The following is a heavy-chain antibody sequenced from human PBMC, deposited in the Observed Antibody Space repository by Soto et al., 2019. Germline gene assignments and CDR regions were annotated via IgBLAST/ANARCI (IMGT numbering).Heavy chain of an antibody. Sequence: ASVKVSCKASGYSFTSYAMHWVRQAPGQRLEWMGWINADNGNTKYAQKLQGRVTMTTDTSTSTAYMELRSLRSDDTAVYYCARIMITFGGVIVRLDYDAFDIWGQGTMVTVSS. CDR3: ARIMITFGGVIVRLDYDAFDI. CDR2: INADNGNT. J-gene: IGHJ3*02. V-gene: IGHV1-3*01. D-gene: IGHD3-16*02. CDR1: GYSFTSYA.